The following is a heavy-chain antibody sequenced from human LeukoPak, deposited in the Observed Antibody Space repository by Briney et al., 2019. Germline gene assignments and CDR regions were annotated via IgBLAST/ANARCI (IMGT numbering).Heavy chain of an antibody. Sequence: ASVKVSCKASGYTFTSYDIDWVRQATGQGLEWMGWMNPNSGNTGYAQKFQGRVTMTRNTSISTAYMELSSLRSEDTAVYYCAIRYGSGEKYYYYYYMDVWGKGTTVTVSS. CDR2: MNPNSGNT. CDR3: AIRYGSGEKYYYYYYMDV. J-gene: IGHJ6*03. V-gene: IGHV1-8*01. CDR1: GYTFTSYD. D-gene: IGHD3-10*01.